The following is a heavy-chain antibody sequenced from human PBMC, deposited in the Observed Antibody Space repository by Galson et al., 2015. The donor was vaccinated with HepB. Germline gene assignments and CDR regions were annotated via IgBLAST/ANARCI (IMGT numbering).Heavy chain of an antibody. Sequence: SVKVSCKASGYTFTSNGISWVRQAPGQGLEWMGWISTRSGNTNYAQRLQGRVTITTDTSTSTAYVELRRLRSDDTAIYYCVGDRLHSFDYWGQGTLVTVSS. CDR2: ISTRSGNT. CDR3: VGDRLHSFDY. J-gene: IGHJ4*02. CDR1: GYTFTSNG. V-gene: IGHV1-18*04.